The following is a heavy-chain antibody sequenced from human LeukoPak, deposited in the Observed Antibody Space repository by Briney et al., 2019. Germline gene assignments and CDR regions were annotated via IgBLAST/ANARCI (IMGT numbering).Heavy chain of an antibody. CDR3: ASIIWSITMIGSYMDV. V-gene: IGHV4-34*01. J-gene: IGHJ6*03. D-gene: IGHD3-22*01. Sequence: SETLSLTCAVYGGSFSGYYWSWIRQPPGKGLEWIGEINHSGSTNYNPPLKSRVTISVDTSKNQFSLKLSSVTAADTAVYYCASIIWSITMIGSYMDVWGKGTTVTVSS. CDR1: GGSFSGYY. CDR2: INHSGST.